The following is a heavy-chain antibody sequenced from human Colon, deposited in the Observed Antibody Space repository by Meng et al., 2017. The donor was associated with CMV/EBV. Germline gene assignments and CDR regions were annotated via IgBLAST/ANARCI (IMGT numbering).Heavy chain of an antibody. CDR3: TKVSIIAVPGAYFDF. CDR1: GFNFQNYA. CDR2: ISGSGGVT. V-gene: IGHV3-23*01. J-gene: IGHJ4*02. Sequence: ESLKISCEVSGFNFQNYAVTWVRQAPGKGLEWVSVISGSGGVTYYADSVKGRFNISKDNTKNTVYLQMNSLRADDTAVYYCTKVSIIAVPGAYFDFWGQGTLVTVSS. D-gene: IGHD2-2*01.